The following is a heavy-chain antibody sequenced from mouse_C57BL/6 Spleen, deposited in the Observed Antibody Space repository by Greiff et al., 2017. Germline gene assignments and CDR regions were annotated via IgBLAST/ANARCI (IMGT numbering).Heavy chain of an antibody. CDR3: ARGDSQIAMDY. CDR1: GYAFSSSW. Sequence: QVQLQQSGPELVKPGASVKISCKASGYAFSSSWMNWVKQRPGKGLEWIGRIYPGDGDTNYNGKFKGKATLTADKSSSTAYMQLSSLTSEESAVYFCARGDSQIAMDYWGQRASVTVSS. J-gene: IGHJ4*01. CDR2: IYPGDGDT. D-gene: IGHD3-3*01. V-gene: IGHV1-82*01.